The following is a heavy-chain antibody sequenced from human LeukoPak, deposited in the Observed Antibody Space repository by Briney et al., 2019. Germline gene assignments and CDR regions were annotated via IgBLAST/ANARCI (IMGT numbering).Heavy chain of an antibody. CDR1: GYTFNNYY. J-gene: IGHJ4*02. CDR2: INPSAGST. D-gene: IGHD1-26*01. V-gene: IGHV1-46*02. CDR3: AGRSGSSQLPDY. Sequence: GASVKVSCKASGYTFNNYYMHWVRQAPGQGLEWMGIINPSAGSTSYAQKFQGRVTMTKDMSTSTVYMELSSLRSEDTAVYYCAGRSGSSQLPDYWSQGTLVTVSS.